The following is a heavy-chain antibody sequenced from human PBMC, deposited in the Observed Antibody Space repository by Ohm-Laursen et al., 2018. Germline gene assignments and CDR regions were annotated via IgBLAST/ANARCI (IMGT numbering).Heavy chain of an antibody. Sequence: SLRLSCTASGFTFSIYSMNWVRQAPGKGLEWISYISSDGSAIYYADSVKGRFTISRDNAKNSLFLQMNSLRAEDTTVYYCARDLDYSFDYWGQGTLATVSS. D-gene: IGHD4-11*01. V-gene: IGHV3-48*01. CDR1: GFTFSIYS. J-gene: IGHJ4*02. CDR3: ARDLDYSFDY. CDR2: ISSDGSAI.